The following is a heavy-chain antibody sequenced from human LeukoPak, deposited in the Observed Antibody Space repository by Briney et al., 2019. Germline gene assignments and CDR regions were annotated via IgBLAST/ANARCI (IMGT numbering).Heavy chain of an antibody. CDR1: GFIFNDYY. V-gene: IGHV3-11*01. CDR2: ISRTGNTI. J-gene: IGHJ4*02. Sequence: GGSLRLSCTASGFIFNDYYMSWIRQTPGKGLEWLSYISRTGNTIYYRDSVKGRFTISRDNANNQLHLQMDNLRAEVTAVYFCARDLGSSTVTTAFDYWGQGTLVTVSS. CDR3: ARDLGSSTVTTAFDY. D-gene: IGHD4-17*01.